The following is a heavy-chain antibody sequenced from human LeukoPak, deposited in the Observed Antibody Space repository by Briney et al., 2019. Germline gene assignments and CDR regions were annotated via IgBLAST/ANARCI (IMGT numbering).Heavy chain of an antibody. CDR3: ARSYLVRGQGFDF. V-gene: IGHV3-33*01. J-gene: IGHJ4*02. D-gene: IGHD1-26*01. CDR2: IWYDGSYE. CDR1: GFSFGSYG. Sequence: PGRSLRLSCAASGFSFGSYGMPWVRQAPGKGLEWVAVIWYDGSYEEHADSVKGRFTVSRDNSENTLYLQMNSLRAEDTAVYYCARSYLVRGQGFDFWGQGTLVTVSS.